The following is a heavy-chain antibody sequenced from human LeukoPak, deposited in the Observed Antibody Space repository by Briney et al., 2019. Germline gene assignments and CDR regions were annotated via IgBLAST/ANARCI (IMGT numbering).Heavy chain of an antibody. CDR2: ISGSGGST. CDR3: AKGFTVTTRGPFDY. J-gene: IGHJ4*02. CDR1: GFTFSSYA. D-gene: IGHD4-17*01. Sequence: GGSLRLSCAASGFTFSSYAMSWVRQAPGKGLEWVSAISGSGGSTYYADSVKGRFTISRDSSKNTLYLQMNSLRAEDTAVYYCAKGFTVTTRGPFDYWGQGTLVTVSS. V-gene: IGHV3-23*01.